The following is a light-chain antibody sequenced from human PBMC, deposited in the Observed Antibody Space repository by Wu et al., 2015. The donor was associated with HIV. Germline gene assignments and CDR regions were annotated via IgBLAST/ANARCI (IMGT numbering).Light chain of an antibody. Sequence: DIQMTQSPSSLSASXGDRVTITCRASQSISTYLNWYQQKPGKAPKLLIYKASNLESGVPSRFSGSGSGTEFTLTISSLQPDDSATYYCQHYNSYPWTFGQGTKVEIK. CDR3: QHYNSYPWT. CDR2: KAS. CDR1: QSISTY. V-gene: IGKV1-5*03. J-gene: IGKJ1*01.